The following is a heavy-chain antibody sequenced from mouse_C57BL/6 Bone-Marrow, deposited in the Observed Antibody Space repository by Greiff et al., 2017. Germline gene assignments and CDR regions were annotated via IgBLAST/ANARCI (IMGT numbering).Heavy chain of an antibody. CDR2: IHPNSGST. CDR3: ARGGGNLAWFAY. V-gene: IGHV1-64*01. CDR1: GYTFTSYW. J-gene: IGHJ3*01. D-gene: IGHD2-1*01. Sequence: QVQLQQPGAELVKPGASVKLSCKASGYTFTSYWMHWVKQRPGQGLAWIGMIHPNSGSTNYNEKFKSKDTLTVDKSSSTAYMQLSSLTSEDSAVYYCARGGGNLAWFAYWGQGTLVTVSA.